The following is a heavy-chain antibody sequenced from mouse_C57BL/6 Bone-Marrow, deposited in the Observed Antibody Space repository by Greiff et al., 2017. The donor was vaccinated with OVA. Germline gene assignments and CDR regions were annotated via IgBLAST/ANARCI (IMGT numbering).Heavy chain of an antibody. V-gene: IGHV5-15*01. CDR1: GFTFRDYG. D-gene: IGHD1-1*01. CDR2: ISNLAYSI. Sequence: EVMLVESGGGLVQPGGSLKLSCAASGFTFRDYGMAWVRQAPRKGPEWVAFISNLAYSIYYADTVTGRLTISRENAKNTLYLEMSSLRSEDTAMYYCARVFYYGSSYWYFDVWGTGTTVTVSS. J-gene: IGHJ1*03. CDR3: ARVFYYGSSYWYFDV.